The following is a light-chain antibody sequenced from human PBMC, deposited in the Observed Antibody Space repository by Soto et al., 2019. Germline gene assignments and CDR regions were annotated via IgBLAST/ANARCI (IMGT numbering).Light chain of an antibody. V-gene: IGKV1-39*01. CDR2: AAS. J-gene: IGKJ4*01. CDR3: QQSYSTPLT. CDR1: QDISNY. Sequence: DIQMTQSPSSLSASVGDRVTVTCQASQDISNYLNWYQQKLGKAPKLLIYAASSLQSGVPSRFSGSGSGTDFTLTISSLQPEDFATYYCQQSYSTPLTFGGGTKVEI.